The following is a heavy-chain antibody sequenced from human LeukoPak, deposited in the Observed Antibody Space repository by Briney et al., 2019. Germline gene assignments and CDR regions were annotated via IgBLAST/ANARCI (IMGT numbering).Heavy chain of an antibody. D-gene: IGHD3-3*01. J-gene: IGHJ5*02. CDR1: GGSFSGYY. V-gene: IGHV4-34*01. CDR2: INHSGST. CDR3: ASSTIFGVVANWFDP. Sequence: SETLSLTCAVYGGSFSGYYWSWIRQPPGKGLEWIGEINHSGSTNYNPSLKSRVSISVDTSKNQFSLRLSSVTAADMAVYYCASSTIFGVVANWFDPWGQGTLVTVSS.